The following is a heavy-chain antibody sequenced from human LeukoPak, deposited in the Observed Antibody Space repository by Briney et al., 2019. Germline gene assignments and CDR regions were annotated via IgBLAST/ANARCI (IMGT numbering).Heavy chain of an antibody. CDR2: INHSGST. J-gene: IGHJ5*02. CDR3: ARVKFYGSGRRLNWFDP. CDR1: GGSFSGYY. V-gene: IGHV4-34*01. Sequence: KPSETLSLTCAVYGGSFSGYYWSWIRQPPGKGPEWIGGINHSGSTNYNPSLKSRVTISVDTSKNQFSLKLSSVTAADTAVYYCARVKFYGSGRRLNWFDPWGQGTLVTVSS. D-gene: IGHD3-10*01.